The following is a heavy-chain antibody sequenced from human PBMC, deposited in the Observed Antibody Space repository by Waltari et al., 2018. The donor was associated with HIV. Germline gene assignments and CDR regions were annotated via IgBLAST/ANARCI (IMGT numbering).Heavy chain of an antibody. D-gene: IGHD5-12*01. J-gene: IGHJ6*02. Sequence: EVQLVESGGVVVQPGGSLRLSCAASGFTFDDHTMHWVRQAPGKGLEGVSLISWDGGSTYYADSVKGRFTISRDNSKNSLYLQMNSLRTEDTALYYCAKDIGGYDSFYYYYGMDVWGQGTTVTVSS. CDR3: AKDIGGYDSFYYYYGMDV. CDR1: GFTFDDHT. CDR2: ISWDGGST. V-gene: IGHV3-43*01.